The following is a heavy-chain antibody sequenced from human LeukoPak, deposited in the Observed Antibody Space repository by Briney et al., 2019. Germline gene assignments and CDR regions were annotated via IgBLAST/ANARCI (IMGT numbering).Heavy chain of an antibody. D-gene: IGHD1-26*01. Sequence: ASVKVSCKVSGYTLTELSMHWVRQAPGIGLEWMGGFDPEDGETIYAQKFQGRVTMTEDTSTDTAYMELSSLRSEDTAVYYCARGMVGATLDAEYFQHRGQGTLVTVSS. V-gene: IGHV1-24*01. J-gene: IGHJ1*01. CDR1: GYTLTELS. CDR3: ARGMVGATLDAEYFQH. CDR2: FDPEDGET.